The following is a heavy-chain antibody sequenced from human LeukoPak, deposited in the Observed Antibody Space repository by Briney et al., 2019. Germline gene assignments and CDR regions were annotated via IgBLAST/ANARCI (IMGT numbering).Heavy chain of an antibody. Sequence: SETLSLTCTVSGGSISNYYWGWVRQPPGKGLEWIGYIYFSGSTKYNPSLMSRVTISVDMSNNQFSLNLSSVTAADTAVYYCAGVPLEGSLEYWGQGILVTVTS. J-gene: IGHJ4*02. D-gene: IGHD3-3*01. V-gene: IGHV4-59*01. CDR1: GGSISNYY. CDR2: IYFSGST. CDR3: AGVPLEGSLEY.